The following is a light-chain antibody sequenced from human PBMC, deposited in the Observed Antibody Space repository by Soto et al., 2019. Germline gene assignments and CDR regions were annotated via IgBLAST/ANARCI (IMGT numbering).Light chain of an antibody. J-gene: IGLJ2*01. CDR2: DVT. V-gene: IGLV2-11*01. CDR1: NSDVGTYNY. Sequence: QSVLTQPRSVSGSPGQSVTNSCTGTNSDVGTYNYVSWYQQHPGKAPKLIIYDVTKRPSGVPDRFSGSKSGNTASLIISGLQAADEAEYYCCCCSYAGSSSFRVLFGGGTKLTVL. CDR3: CSYAGSSSFRVL.